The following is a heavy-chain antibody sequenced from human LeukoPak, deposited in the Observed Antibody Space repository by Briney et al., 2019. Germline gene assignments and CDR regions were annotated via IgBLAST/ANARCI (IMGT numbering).Heavy chain of an antibody. V-gene: IGHV1-2*02. J-gene: IGHJ4*02. CDR2: INPNSGDT. CDR1: GNTFSGYY. CDR3: AREITGMIGPTDY. Sequence: ASVKVSCKASGNTFSGYYVHWVRQAPGQGLEWMGWINPNSGDTNYAQKFQGRVTMTRDTSISTAYMELSRLTSADTAVYYCAREITGMIGPTDYWGQGTLVTVSS. D-gene: IGHD1-20*01.